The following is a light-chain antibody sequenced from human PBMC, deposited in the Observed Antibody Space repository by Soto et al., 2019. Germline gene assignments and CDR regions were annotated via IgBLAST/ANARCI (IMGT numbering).Light chain of an antibody. V-gene: IGLV2-14*01. CDR1: SSDVGGYNY. Sequence: QSALTQPASVSGSPGQSITISCTGTSSDVGGYNYVSWYQQHPGKAPKLMIYDVSNRPSGVSNRFSGSKSGNTASLTISGLQVEDEADYYYNSYTSSSTLVVFGGGTKLTVL. CDR3: NSYTSSSTLVV. CDR2: DVS. J-gene: IGLJ2*01.